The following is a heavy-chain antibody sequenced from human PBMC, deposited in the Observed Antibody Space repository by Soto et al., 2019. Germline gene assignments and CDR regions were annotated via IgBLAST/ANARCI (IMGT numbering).Heavy chain of an antibody. J-gene: IGHJ6*02. Sequence: SETLSLTCAVYGGSFSGYYWSWIRQPPGKGLEWIGEINHSGSTNYNPSLKSRVTISVDTSKSQFSLKLSSVTAADTAVYYCARELRLQGSWRYYYYGMDVWGQGTTVTVSS. V-gene: IGHV4-34*01. CDR1: GGSFSGYY. D-gene: IGHD6-13*01. CDR3: ARELRLQGSWRYYYYGMDV. CDR2: INHSGST.